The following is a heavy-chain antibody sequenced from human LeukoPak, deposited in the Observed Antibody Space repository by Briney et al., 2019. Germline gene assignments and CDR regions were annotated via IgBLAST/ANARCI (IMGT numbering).Heavy chain of an antibody. CDR3: ARDGVRGVMVWFDP. D-gene: IGHD3-10*01. CDR2: ISAYNGNT. V-gene: IGHV1-18*01. J-gene: IGHJ5*02. CDR1: GYTFTSYG. Sequence: GSVRVSCKASGYTFTSYGISWVREAPGEGVEWMGWISAYNGNTNYAQKLQGRVTMTTDTSTSTAYMELRSLRSDDTAVYYCARDGVRGVMVWFDPWGQGTLVTVSS.